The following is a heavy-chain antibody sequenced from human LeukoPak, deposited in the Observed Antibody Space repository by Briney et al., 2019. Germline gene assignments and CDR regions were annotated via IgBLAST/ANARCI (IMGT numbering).Heavy chain of an antibody. CDR1: GFTFSRYW. Sequence: PGGSLRLSCAASGFTFSRYWMHWVRQAPGKGLVWVSRINSDGSSTSYADSVKGRFTISRDNAKNTLYLQMNSLRAEDTAVYYCARAQGTGYYYVDYWGQGTLVTVSS. CDR2: INSDGSST. V-gene: IGHV3-74*01. CDR3: ARAQGTGYYYVDY. D-gene: IGHD3-9*01. J-gene: IGHJ4*02.